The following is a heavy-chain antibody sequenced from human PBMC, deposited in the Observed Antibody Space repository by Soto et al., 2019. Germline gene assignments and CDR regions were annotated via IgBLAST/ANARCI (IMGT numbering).Heavy chain of an antibody. J-gene: IGHJ5*02. D-gene: IGHD2-2*02. CDR2: IIPIFGTA. CDR3: ARDGVPYCSSTSCYTGWFDP. Sequence: SVKVSCKASGGTFSSYAISWVRQAPGQGLEWMGGIIPIFGTANYAQKFQGRVTITADESTSTAYMELSSLRSEDTAVYYCARDGVPYCSSTSCYTGWFDPWGQGTLVTVS. V-gene: IGHV1-69*13. CDR1: GGTFSSYA.